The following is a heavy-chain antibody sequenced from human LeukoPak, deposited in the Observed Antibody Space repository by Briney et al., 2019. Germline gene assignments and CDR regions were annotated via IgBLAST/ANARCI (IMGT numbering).Heavy chain of an antibody. CDR3: ARGLYGSGSYLIDY. Sequence: SETLSLTCTVSGGSISSYYWSWIRQPPGKGLEWIGYIYYSGSTNYNPSLKSRVTISVDTSKNQFSLKLSSVTAADTAVYYCARGLYGSGSYLIDYWGQGTLVPVSS. J-gene: IGHJ4*02. CDR2: IYYSGST. V-gene: IGHV4-59*01. D-gene: IGHD3-10*01. CDR1: GGSISSYY.